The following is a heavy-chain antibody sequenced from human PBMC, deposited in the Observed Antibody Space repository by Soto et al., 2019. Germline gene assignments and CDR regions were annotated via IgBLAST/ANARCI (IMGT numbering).Heavy chain of an antibody. V-gene: IGHV1-3*01. CDR1: GYTFSSYA. CDR2: INAGYGNT. Sequence: ASVKVSCKASGYTFSSYAMHWVRQAPGQRLEWMGWINAGYGNTKSSQKFQDRVTISRDTSASTAYMGLTSLRSEGTAVYYCARDTGDGTFDFWGQGTLVTVSS. J-gene: IGHJ4*02. D-gene: IGHD7-27*01. CDR3: ARDTGDGTFDF.